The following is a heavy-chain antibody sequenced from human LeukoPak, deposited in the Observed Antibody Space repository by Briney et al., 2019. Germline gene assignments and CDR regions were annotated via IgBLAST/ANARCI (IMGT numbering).Heavy chain of an antibody. CDR3: ARGSLLVVVAGIFDS. J-gene: IGHJ4*01. D-gene: IGHD2-15*01. CDR1: GFTFSSYS. CDR2: ISSSSTNI. V-gene: IGHV3-21*01. Sequence: PGGSLRLSCAASGFTFSSYSMNWVRQAPGKGLEWVSSISSSSTNIYYADSLKGRFTISRDNAKNSLYLQMNSLRAEDTAVYYCARGSLLVVVAGIFDSWGHGTQVTVSS.